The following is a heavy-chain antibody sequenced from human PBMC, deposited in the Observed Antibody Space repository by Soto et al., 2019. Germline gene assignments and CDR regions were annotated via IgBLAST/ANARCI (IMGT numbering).Heavy chain of an antibody. CDR2: ISYSGST. CDR1: GGSINSDHYY. D-gene: IGHD3-3*01. CDR3: ARAYDFWNGYYSAQYYFDF. V-gene: IGHV4-30-4*01. J-gene: IGHJ4*02. Sequence: SETLSLTCTVSGGSINSDHYYWSWLRQPPGKGLEWLGYISYSGSTYYNPSLKSRIVISVDTSKNQFSLKLVSVTAADTAVYYCARAYDFWNGYYSAQYYFDFWGQGTLVTVSS.